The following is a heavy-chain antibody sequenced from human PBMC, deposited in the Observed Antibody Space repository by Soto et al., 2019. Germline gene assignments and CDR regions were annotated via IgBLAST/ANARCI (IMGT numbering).Heavy chain of an antibody. CDR1: GGSFSGYY. D-gene: IGHD2-15*01. CDR2: INHSGST. CDR3: ARAVVVVAATTNWFDP. Sequence: SETLSLTCAVYGGSFSGYYWSWIRQPPGKGLEWIGEINHSGSTNYNPSLKSRVTISVDTSKNQFSLKLSSVTAADTAVYYCARAVVVVAATTNWFDPWGQG. V-gene: IGHV4-34*01. J-gene: IGHJ5*02.